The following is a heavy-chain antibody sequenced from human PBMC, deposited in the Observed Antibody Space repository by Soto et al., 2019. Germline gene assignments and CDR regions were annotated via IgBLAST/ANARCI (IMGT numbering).Heavy chain of an antibody. V-gene: IGHV4-4*02. CDR3: SRLPGYCSGDSCRIDY. Sequence: PSETLSLTCTVSGDSISSTRWWSWVRQYPGKGLEGIGGIYHGGSTNYNPSLKSRVTISVDTSKNQFSLKLSSVTAADTAVYFCSRLPGYCSGDSCRIDYWGQGTLVTVSS. CDR2: IYHGGST. D-gene: IGHD2-15*01. CDR1: GDSISSTRW. J-gene: IGHJ4*02.